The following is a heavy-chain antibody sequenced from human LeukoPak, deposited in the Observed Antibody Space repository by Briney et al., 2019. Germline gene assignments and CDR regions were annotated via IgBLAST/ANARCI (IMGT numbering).Heavy chain of an antibody. Sequence: SQTLSLTCTVSGGSISSGDYYWSWIRQPPGKGLEWIGYIYHSGSTYYNPSLKSRVTISVDTSKNQFSLKLSSVTAADTAVYYCARRKKGSSSPFDYWGQGTLVTVSS. CDR1: GGSISSGDYY. D-gene: IGHD6-6*01. CDR3: ARRKKGSSSPFDY. CDR2: IYHSGST. V-gene: IGHV4-30-4*01. J-gene: IGHJ4*02.